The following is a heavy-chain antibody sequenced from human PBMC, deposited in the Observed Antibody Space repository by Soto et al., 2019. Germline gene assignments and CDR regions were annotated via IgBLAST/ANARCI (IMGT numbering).Heavy chain of an antibody. V-gene: IGHV3-23*01. J-gene: IGHJ4*02. CDR3: AKAREAIRSGSYWSDYFDY. Sequence: EVQLLESGGGLVQPGGSLRLSCAASGFTFSSYAMSWVRQAPGKGLEWVSAISGSGGSTHYADSVKGRFTISRDNSKNTLYLQMNSLRAEDTAVYYCAKAREAIRSGSYWSDYFDYWGQGTLVTVSS. CDR1: GFTFSSYA. D-gene: IGHD3-10*01. CDR2: ISGSGGST.